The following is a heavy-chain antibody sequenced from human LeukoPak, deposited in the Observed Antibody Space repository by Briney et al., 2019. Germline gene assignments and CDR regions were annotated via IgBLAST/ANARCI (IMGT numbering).Heavy chain of an antibody. CDR1: GGSISSGGYY. J-gene: IGHJ6*02. CDR3: ARGTGYWKYYYYYGMDV. Sequence: SETLSLTCTVSGGSISSGGYYWSWIRQHPGKGLEWIGYIYYSGSTYYNPSLKSRVTISVDTSKNQFSLKLSSVTAADTAVYCCARGTGYWKYYYYYGMDVWGQGTTVTVSS. CDR2: IYYSGST. V-gene: IGHV4-31*03. D-gene: IGHD2-2*03.